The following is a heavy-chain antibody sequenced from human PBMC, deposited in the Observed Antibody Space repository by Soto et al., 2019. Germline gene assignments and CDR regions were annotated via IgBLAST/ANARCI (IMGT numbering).Heavy chain of an antibody. J-gene: IGHJ6*02. CDR1: GDAISRAGYY. V-gene: IGHV4-31*03. CDR2: IDYSGKT. D-gene: IGHD2-8*02. CDR3: AKVSRGILVPAGYTYDAVDV. Sequence: QVQLQESGPRLVKPSHTLSLSCSVAGDAISRAGYYWGWILRLPGKGLEWIGHIDYSGKTYYNPSLQSRDTISVDTSTNQFSLKLIAVTAADTPVYFGAKVSRGILVPAGYTYDAVDVWGPGTTVLVS.